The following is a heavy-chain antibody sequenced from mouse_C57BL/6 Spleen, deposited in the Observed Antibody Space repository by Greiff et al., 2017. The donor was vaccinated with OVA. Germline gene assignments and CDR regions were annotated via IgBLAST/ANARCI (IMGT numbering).Heavy chain of an antibody. CDR1: GFTFSSYA. CDR3: TRDHFLYAMDY. CDR2: ISSGGDYI. V-gene: IGHV5-9-1*02. J-gene: IGHJ4*01. Sequence: VMLVESGEGLVKPGGSLKLSCAASGFTFSSYAMSWVRQTPEKRLEWVAYISSGGDYIYYADTVKGRFTISRDNARNTLYLQMSSLKSEDTAMYYCTRDHFLYAMDYWGQGTSVTVSS.